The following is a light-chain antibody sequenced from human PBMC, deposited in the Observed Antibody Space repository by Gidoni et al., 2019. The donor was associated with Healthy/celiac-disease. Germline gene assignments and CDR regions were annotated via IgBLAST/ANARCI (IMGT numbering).Light chain of an antibody. CDR2: GAS. Sequence: EIVMTQSPATLSVSPGERATLSCRASQSVSSNLAWYQQKPGQAPRLLIYGASTMATGIPARFSGSGSGTEFTLTISSLQSEDFAVYYCQQYNNWPLYTFGQGTTLEIK. CDR3: QQYNNWPLYT. CDR1: QSVSSN. V-gene: IGKV3-15*01. J-gene: IGKJ2*01.